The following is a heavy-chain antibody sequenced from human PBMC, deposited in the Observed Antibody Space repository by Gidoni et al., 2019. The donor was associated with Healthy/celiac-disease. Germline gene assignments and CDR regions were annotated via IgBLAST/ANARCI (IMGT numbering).Heavy chain of an antibody. V-gene: IGHV3-30-3*01. CDR1: GFTFSSYA. CDR2: ISYDGSNK. Sequence: QVQLVESGGGVVQPGRSLRLSCAASGFTFSSYAMHWVRQAPGKGLEWVAVISYDGSNKYYAYSVKGRFTISRDNSKNTLYLQMNSLRAEDTAVYYCARSPPDVITMVRVVPFDYWGQGTLVTVSS. J-gene: IGHJ4*02. D-gene: IGHD3-10*01. CDR3: ARSPPDVITMVRVVPFDY.